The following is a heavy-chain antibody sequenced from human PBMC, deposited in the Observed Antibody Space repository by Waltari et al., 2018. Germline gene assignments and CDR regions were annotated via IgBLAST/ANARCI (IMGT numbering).Heavy chain of an antibody. CDR3: ARFGAEN. Sequence: QAQLVESGADVKKPGASESVCCKLSGHNFTGHPMHWVRQAPGQGLECRGRKSPNSGDSTVSQKFQGGLTLTGDTAISTTYIEHNNLTTYDTTVYYCARFGAENWGQGTLFTVSS. CDR2: KSPNSGDS. J-gene: IGHJ4*02. V-gene: IGHV1-2*06. CDR1: GHNFTGHP. D-gene: IGHD3-16*01.